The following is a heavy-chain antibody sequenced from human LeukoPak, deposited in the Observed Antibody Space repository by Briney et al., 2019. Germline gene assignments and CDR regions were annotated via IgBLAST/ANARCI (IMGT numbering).Heavy chain of an antibody. V-gene: IGHV1-69*05. CDR2: IIPIFGTA. CDR3: ARNIRNGVSVSDAFDI. D-gene: IGHD2/OR15-2a*01. CDR1: GGTLSSYA. J-gene: IGHJ3*02. Sequence: SVKVSCKASGGTLSSYAISWVRQAPGQGLEWMGGIIPIFGTADYAQKFQGRVTITTDESTSTAYMELSSLRSEDTAVYYCARNIRNGVSVSDAFDIWGQGTMVTVSS.